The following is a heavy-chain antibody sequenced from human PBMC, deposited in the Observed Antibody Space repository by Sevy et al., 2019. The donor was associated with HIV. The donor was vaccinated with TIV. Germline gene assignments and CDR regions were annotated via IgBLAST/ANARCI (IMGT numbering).Heavy chain of an antibody. J-gene: IGHJ2*01. V-gene: IGHV3-7*01. D-gene: IGHD5-12*01. CDR2: IKQDGSEK. Sequence: GGSLRLSCAASGFTVSSNYMSWVRQAPGKGLEWVANIKQDGSEKYYVDSVKGRFTISRDNAKNSLYLQMNSLRAEDTAVYYCARAGARRWLQLLGYFDLWGRGTLVTVSS. CDR3: ARAGARRWLQLLGYFDL. CDR1: GFTVSSNY.